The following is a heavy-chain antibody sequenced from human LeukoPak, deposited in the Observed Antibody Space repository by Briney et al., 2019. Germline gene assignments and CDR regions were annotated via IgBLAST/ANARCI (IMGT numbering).Heavy chain of an antibody. Sequence: GGSLRLSCTAAGFTFRKHWMSWVRQALGKGLEGVAKIKEDGSEKHYVDSVRGRFTISRDNARNSLYLQMNNLRADDTAVYYCARDYTGGWNDFWGQGTLVTVSS. CDR3: ARDYTGGWNDF. J-gene: IGHJ4*02. CDR1: GFTFRKHW. CDR2: IKEDGSEK. D-gene: IGHD7-27*01. V-gene: IGHV3-7*01.